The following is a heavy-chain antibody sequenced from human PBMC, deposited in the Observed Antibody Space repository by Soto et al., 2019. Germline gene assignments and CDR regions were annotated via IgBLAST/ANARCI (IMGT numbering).Heavy chain of an antibody. CDR1: GGSMTNYH. J-gene: IGHJ5*02. D-gene: IGHD3-16*01. CDR3: ARAYYHYTWWSIPAGFDP. Sequence: QVQLQESGPGVVKPSETLSLTCSVSGGSMTNYHWNWIRQSAGEGLEWIGRVSGTGSPDYHPSLKSRVTVSLDWSKNQFSLKLTSVTAADTAVYYCARAYYHYTWWSIPAGFDPWGQGILVIVSS. CDR2: VSGTGSP. V-gene: IGHV4-4*07.